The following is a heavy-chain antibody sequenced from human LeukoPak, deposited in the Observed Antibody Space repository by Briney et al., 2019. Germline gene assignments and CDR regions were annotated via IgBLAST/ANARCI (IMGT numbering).Heavy chain of an antibody. CDR3: ARPLFSSNYRAFDL. Sequence: GESLKISCKVSGFSSTTYWIAWVRQMPGKGLEWMGVIQPDDSDTTYSPSLQGQVSISADKSINTAYLQWSSLEASDTAMYYRARPLFSSNYRAFDLWGQGTLVTVSS. CDR1: GFSSTTYW. V-gene: IGHV5-51*01. D-gene: IGHD4-11*01. J-gene: IGHJ3*01. CDR2: IQPDDSDT.